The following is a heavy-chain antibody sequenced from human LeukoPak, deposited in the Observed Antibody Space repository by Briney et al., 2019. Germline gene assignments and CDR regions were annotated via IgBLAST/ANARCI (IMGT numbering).Heavy chain of an antibody. CDR3: ARRLGRKFGERFYYYHYLDV. J-gene: IGHJ6*03. Sequence: PSETLSLTCAVYGGSFSGYYWGWIRQPPGKGLEWIGEINHSGSTKYNPSLKNQVTISVDTSKNQFSLKLSSVTAADTAVYYCARRLGRKFGERFYYYHYLDVWGKGTTVTISS. D-gene: IGHD3-10*01. CDR1: GGSFSGYY. V-gene: IGHV4-34*01. CDR2: INHSGST.